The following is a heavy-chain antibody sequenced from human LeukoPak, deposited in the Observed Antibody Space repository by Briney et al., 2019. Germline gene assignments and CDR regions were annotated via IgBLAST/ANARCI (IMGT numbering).Heavy chain of an antibody. CDR2: ISAYNGNT. D-gene: IGHD3-3*01. CDR3: ARDRASNYDFWSGYYSPVYFDY. CDR1: GYTFTSYG. V-gene: IGHV1-18*01. Sequence: ASVKVSCKASGYTFTSYGISWVRQAPGQGLEWMGWISAYNGNTNYAQKPQGRVTMTTDTSTSTAYMELRSLRSDDTAVYYCARDRASNYDFWSGYYSPVYFDYWGQGTLVTVSS. J-gene: IGHJ4*02.